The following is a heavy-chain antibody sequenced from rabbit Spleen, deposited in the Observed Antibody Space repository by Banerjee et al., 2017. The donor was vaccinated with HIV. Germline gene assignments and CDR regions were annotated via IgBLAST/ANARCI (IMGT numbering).Heavy chain of an antibody. J-gene: IGHJ4*01. CDR3: ASDIYGHGGFSL. CDR1: GFDFSINYV. D-gene: IGHD6-1*01. V-gene: IGHV1S45*01. Sequence: QEQLVESGGGLVQPEGSLTLTCTGSGFDFSINYVMRWVRQAPGKGLEWIASIYPTNGVSYYANWAKGRFTISKTSSTTVTLQMTSLTVADTATYFCASDIYGHGGFSLWGPGTLVTVS. CDR2: IYPTNGVS.